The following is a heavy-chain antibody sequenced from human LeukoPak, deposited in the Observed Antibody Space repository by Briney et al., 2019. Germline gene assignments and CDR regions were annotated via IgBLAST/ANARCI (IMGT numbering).Heavy chain of an antibody. CDR3: ARHGDYGDYVNYFDY. CDR2: IYYSGST. V-gene: IGHV4-39*01. J-gene: IGHJ4*02. Sequence: SETLSLTCTVSGGSISSSSYYWGWIRQPPGKGLEWIGSIYYSGSTYYNPSLKSRVTISVDTSKNQFSLKLSSVTAADTAVYYCARHGDYGDYVNYFDYWGQGTLVTVSS. D-gene: IGHD4-17*01. CDR1: GGSISSSSYY.